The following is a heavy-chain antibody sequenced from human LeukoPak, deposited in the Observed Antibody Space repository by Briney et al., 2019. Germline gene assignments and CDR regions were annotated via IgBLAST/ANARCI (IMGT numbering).Heavy chain of an antibody. D-gene: IGHD3-10*01. CDR1: GGSFSGYY. Sequence: AETLSLTYAVCGGSFSGYYWSWVRQPPGKGLEWIGEINHNGSSNYNPSLTSRGTISVDTSKNQFSLILSSVTAADTAVYYCARVKARYSYGSGSFIDPWGQGTLVTVSS. CDR2: INHNGSS. V-gene: IGHV4-34*01. J-gene: IGHJ5*02. CDR3: ARVKARYSYGSGSFIDP.